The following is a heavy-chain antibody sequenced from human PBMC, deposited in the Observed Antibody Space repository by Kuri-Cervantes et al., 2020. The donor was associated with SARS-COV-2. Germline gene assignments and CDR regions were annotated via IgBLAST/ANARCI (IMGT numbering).Heavy chain of an antibody. CDR1: GGSISSSSYY. D-gene: IGHD3-3*01. CDR2: IYYSGST. CDR3: ATSGYYDFWSGYYFDY. V-gene: IGHV4-39*01. J-gene: IGHJ4*02. Sequence: ESLKISCTVSGGSISSSSYYWGWIRQPPGKGLEWIGSIYYSGSTYYNPSLKSRVTISVDTSKNQFSLKLSSATAADTAVYYCATSGYYDFWSGYYFDYWGQGTLVTVSS.